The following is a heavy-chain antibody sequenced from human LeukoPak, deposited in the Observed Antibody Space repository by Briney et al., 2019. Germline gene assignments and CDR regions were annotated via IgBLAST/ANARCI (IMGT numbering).Heavy chain of an antibody. D-gene: IGHD5-12*01. CDR3: ARGSLRGYSGYPNWFDP. CDR2: IYHSGST. V-gene: IGHV4-4*02. J-gene: IGHJ5*02. CDR1: GGSISSSNW. Sequence: SETLSLTYAVSGGSISSSNWWSWVRQPPGKGLEWIGEIYHSGSTNYNPSLKSRVTISVDKSKNQFSLKLSSVTAADTAVYYCARGSLRGYSGYPNWFDPWGQGTLVTVSS.